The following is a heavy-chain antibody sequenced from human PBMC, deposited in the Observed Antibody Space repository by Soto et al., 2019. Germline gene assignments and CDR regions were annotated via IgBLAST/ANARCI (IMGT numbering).Heavy chain of an antibody. CDR1: GDSVSSNSAA. Sequence: QTLSLTCAISGDSVSSNSAAWNWIRQSPSRGLEWLGRTYYRSKWYNDYAVSVKSRITINPDTSKNQFSRQLNSVTPEDTAVYYCARGFGVFGYDSYYDYYGMDVWGQGTTVTVSS. CDR2: TYYRSKWYN. D-gene: IGHD5-12*01. J-gene: IGHJ6*02. CDR3: ARGFGVFGYDSYYDYYGMDV. V-gene: IGHV6-1*01.